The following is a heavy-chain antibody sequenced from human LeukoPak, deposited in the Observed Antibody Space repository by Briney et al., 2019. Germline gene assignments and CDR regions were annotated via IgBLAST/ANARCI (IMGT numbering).Heavy chain of an antibody. CDR1: GFTFSSYA. CDR3: ARTSGWFGTDAFDI. CDR2: ISGGGETT. Sequence: RAGGSLRLSCAASGFTFSSYAMSWVRQAPGEGLEWVSGISGGGETTYYADSVKGRFTISRDNSKNTLYLQMNSLRAEDTAVYYCARTSGWFGTDAFDIWGQGTMVTVSS. J-gene: IGHJ3*02. V-gene: IGHV3-23*01. D-gene: IGHD6-19*01.